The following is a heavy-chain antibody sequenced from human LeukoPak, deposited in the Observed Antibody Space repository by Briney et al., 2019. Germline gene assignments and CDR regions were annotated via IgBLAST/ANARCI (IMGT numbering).Heavy chain of an antibody. Sequence: ASVKVSCKASGYTFTGYYMHWVRQAPGQGLEWMGRINPNSGGTNYAQKFQGRVTMTRDTSISTAYMELSRLRSDDMAVYYCARVVLPYSSGFTLGYWGQGTLVTVSS. D-gene: IGHD6-19*01. CDR3: ARVVLPYSSGFTLGY. CDR2: INPNSGGT. CDR1: GYTFTGYY. J-gene: IGHJ4*02. V-gene: IGHV1-2*06.